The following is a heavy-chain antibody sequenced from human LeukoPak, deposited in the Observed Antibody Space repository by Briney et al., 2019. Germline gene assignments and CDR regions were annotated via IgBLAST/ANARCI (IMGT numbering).Heavy chain of an antibody. V-gene: IGHV4-4*02. CDR2: IYHSGST. CDR1: GGSISSSNW. J-gene: IGHJ4*02. D-gene: IGHD2-21*02. Sequence: SETLSLTCAVSGGSISSSNWWSWVRQPPGKGLEWIGEIYHSGSTNYSPSLKSRVTISVDKSENQFSLKLSSVTAADTAVYYCARDQATSAYCGGDCYSGFDYWGQGTLVTVSS. CDR3: ARDQATSAYCGGDCYSGFDY.